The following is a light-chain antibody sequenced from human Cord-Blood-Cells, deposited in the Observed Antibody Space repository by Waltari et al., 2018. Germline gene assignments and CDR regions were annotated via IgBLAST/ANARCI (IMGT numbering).Light chain of an antibody. Sequence: DVQMSHSLSALFTAVEDEVTITCRASQCMSSYLNWYQQKPGKGPKLLIYAASSLQSGVPSRFSGSRSGTEFTLTISSLQPEDFATYYCQQSYSTPGTFRPGTRVDIK. V-gene: IGKV1-39*01. J-gene: IGKJ3*01. CDR2: AAS. CDR1: QCMSSY. CDR3: QQSYSTPGT.